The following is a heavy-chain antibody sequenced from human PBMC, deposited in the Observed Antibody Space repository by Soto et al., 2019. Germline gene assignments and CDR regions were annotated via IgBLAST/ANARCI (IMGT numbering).Heavy chain of an antibody. CDR1: GFTFSSYW. D-gene: IGHD3-3*01. J-gene: IGHJ4*02. V-gene: IGHV3-7*01. CDR3: ARRLYWSGSPSNY. Sequence: EGQLVESGGGLVQPGGSVRLSCAASGFTFSSYWMSWVRQALGKGLEWVADIKQDGSEKYYVDSVKGRFTISRDNAKNSLYLQMNSLRAEDTAVYYCARRLYWSGSPSNYWGQGTLVTVSS. CDR2: IKQDGSEK.